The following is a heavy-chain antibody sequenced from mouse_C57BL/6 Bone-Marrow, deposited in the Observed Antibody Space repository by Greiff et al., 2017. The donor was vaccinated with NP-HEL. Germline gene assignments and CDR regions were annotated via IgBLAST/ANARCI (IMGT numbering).Heavy chain of an antibody. V-gene: IGHV1-52*01. CDR2: IDPSDSET. CDR3: ARGISLFITTVVATDY. J-gene: IGHJ2*01. Sequence: QVQLQQPGAELVRPGSSVKLSCKASGYTFTSYWMHWVKQRPIQGLEWIGNIDPSDSETHYNQKFKDKATLTVDKSSSTAYMQLSSLTSEDSAVYYCARGISLFITTVVATDYWGQGTTLTVSS. CDR1: GYTFTSYW. D-gene: IGHD1-1*01.